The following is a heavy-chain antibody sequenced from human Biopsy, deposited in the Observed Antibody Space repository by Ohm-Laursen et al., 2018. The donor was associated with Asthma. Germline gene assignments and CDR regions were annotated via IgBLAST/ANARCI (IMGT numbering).Heavy chain of an antibody. D-gene: IGHD7-27*01. CDR1: GGSMSSSSYY. CDR2: ISYTGSA. Sequence: GTPSLTCSVSGGSMSSSSYYWGWIRQPPGKGLEWMGSISYTGSAYHNPSLKSRVTISVDTSKNHFSLKLSSVTAADTAVYYCARHWDWGSFFDYWGQGTPVTVSS. J-gene: IGHJ4*02. CDR3: ARHWDWGSFFDY. V-gene: IGHV4-39*01.